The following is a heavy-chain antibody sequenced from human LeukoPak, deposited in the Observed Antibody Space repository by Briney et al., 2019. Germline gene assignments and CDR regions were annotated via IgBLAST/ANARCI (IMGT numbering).Heavy chain of an antibody. Sequence: RPGRSLRLSCAASGFTFSSYGMHWVRQAPGKGLEWVAVISYDGSNKYYADSVKGRFTISRDNSKNTLYLQMNSLRAEDTAVYYCAKDESDIVVVVAATWGQGTLVTVSS. CDR1: GFTFSSYG. D-gene: IGHD2-15*01. CDR2: ISYDGSNK. V-gene: IGHV3-30*18. CDR3: AKDESDIVVVVAAT. J-gene: IGHJ5*02.